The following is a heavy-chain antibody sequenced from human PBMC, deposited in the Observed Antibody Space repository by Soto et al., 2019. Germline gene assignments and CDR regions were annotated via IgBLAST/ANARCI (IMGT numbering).Heavy chain of an antibody. CDR3: ASTVSPNAFEI. V-gene: IGHV3-48*02. CDR2: ISAASSSV. CDR1: GFTFGRFN. J-gene: IGHJ3*02. Sequence: GGSLRLSCAASGFTFGRFNMNWVRQAPGKGLEWISYISAASSSVYYADSVKGRFTISRDNAENSLSLQMNNLRDEDTAVYYCASTVSPNAFEIWGQGTMVTVSS. D-gene: IGHD2-8*02.